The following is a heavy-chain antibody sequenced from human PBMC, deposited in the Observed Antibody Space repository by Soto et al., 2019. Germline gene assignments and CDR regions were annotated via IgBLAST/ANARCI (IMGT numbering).Heavy chain of an antibody. Sequence: QVQLVESGGGVVQPGRSLRLSCAASGFTFSSYGMHWVRQAPGKGLEWVAVIWYDGSNKYYADSVKGRFTISRDNSKNTLYLQMNSLRAEDTAVYYCARTADYGDSNNMDVWGKGTTVTVSS. J-gene: IGHJ6*03. CDR3: ARTADYGDSNNMDV. D-gene: IGHD4-17*01. V-gene: IGHV3-33*01. CDR2: IWYDGSNK. CDR1: GFTFSSYG.